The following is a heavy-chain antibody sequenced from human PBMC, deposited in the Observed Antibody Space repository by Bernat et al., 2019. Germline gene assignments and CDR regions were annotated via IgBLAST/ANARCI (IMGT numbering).Heavy chain of an antibody. J-gene: IGHJ4*02. V-gene: IGHV3-33*05. CDR1: GFTFSAFG. Sequence: QVQVVESGGGVVQPGRSLRLSCAVSGFTFSAFGMHWVRQAPGKGLEWVAVIIHDGSNAYYAESVKGRFTISRDNSKSTLYLQMNSLRAEDTAVYYCARDLTGTADQGQPPDSWGQGTLVTVSS. CDR2: IIHDGSNA. CDR3: ARDLTGTADQGQPPDS. D-gene: IGHD2-21*02.